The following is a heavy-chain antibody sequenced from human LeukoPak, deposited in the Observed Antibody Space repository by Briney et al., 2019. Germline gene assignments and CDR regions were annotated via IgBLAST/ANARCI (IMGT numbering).Heavy chain of an antibody. Sequence: SETLSLTCTVAGGSVISYIWNWVRQPAGKELEWIGRVLSNGNTDYNPSLKSRVTISVDTSKNQFSLKLSSVTAADTAVYYCARHGGDTMIAPYYFDYWGQGTLVTVSS. V-gene: IGHV4-4*07. J-gene: IGHJ4*02. CDR3: ARHGGDTMIAPYYFDY. D-gene: IGHD3-22*01. CDR1: GGSVISYI. CDR2: VLSNGNT.